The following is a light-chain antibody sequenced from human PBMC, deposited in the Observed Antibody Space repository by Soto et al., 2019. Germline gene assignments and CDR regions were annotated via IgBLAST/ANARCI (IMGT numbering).Light chain of an antibody. Sequence: EIVLTQSQATLSLSPGERATLSCRASQSVSSYLAWYQQKPGQAPRLLIYDASNRATGIPARFSGSGSGTDFTLTISSLEPEDFAVYYCQQRSNWPPYTFGQGNKLEIK. V-gene: IGKV3-11*01. CDR1: QSVSSY. CDR2: DAS. J-gene: IGKJ2*01. CDR3: QQRSNWPPYT.